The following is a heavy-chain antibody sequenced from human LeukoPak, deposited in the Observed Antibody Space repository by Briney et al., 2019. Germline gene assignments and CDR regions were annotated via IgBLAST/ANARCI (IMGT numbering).Heavy chain of an antibody. V-gene: IGHV4-39*01. CDR3: VRGSTLRHYQY. J-gene: IGHJ4*02. CDR1: GGSISSSSYY. CDR2: IYYSGST. D-gene: IGHD3-16*01. Sequence: SETLSLTCTVSGGSISSSSYYWGWIRRPPGKVLEWIGSIYYSGSTYYNPSLKSRVTVSVDTSKNQFSLKLSSVTAADTAVYYCVRGSTLRHYQYWGQGTLVTVSS.